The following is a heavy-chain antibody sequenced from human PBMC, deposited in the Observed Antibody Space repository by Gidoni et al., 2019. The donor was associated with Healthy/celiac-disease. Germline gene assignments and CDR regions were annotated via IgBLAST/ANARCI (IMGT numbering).Heavy chain of an antibody. CDR2: IIPSLGIA. CDR1: GGTFSSYT. CDR3: ARVTYYYDSSGYYYGDYYYGMDV. V-gene: IGHV1-69*02. J-gene: IGHJ6*02. D-gene: IGHD3-22*01. Sequence: QVQLVQSGAEVKKPGSSVKVSCKASGGTFSSYTIRWVRQAPGQGLEWMGRIIPSLGIAKYAQKFQGRVTITADKSTSTAYMELSSLRSEDTAVYYCARVTYYYDSSGYYYGDYYYGMDVWGQGTTVTVSS.